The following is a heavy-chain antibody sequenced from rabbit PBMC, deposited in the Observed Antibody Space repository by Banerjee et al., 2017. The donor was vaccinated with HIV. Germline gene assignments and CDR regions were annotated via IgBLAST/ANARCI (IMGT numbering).Heavy chain of an antibody. D-gene: IGHD2-1*01. CDR3: ARDYIYGDGDYAFSL. Sequence: QEQLEESGGDLVKPEGSLTLTCTASGFSFSSGYCMCWVRQAPGKGLEWIACIYAGSSGATYYASWAKGRFTISKTSSTTVTLQMTSLTAADTATYFCARDYIYGDGDYAFSLWGQGTLVTVS. J-gene: IGHJ6*01. CDR2: IYAGSSGAT. CDR1: GFSFSSGYC. V-gene: IGHV1S45*01.